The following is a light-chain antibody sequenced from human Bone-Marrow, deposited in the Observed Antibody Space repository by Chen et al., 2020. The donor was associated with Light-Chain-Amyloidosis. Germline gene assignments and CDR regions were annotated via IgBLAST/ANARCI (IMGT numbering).Light chain of an antibody. J-gene: IGLJ2*01. CDR3: QSADSSGTYEVI. V-gene: IGLV3-25*03. CDR2: SDT. Sequence: SYELTQPPSVSVSPGQTARITCSGDDLPTKYAYWYQQKPGQAPVLVIHSDTERPSGISERFSGSSSGTKATLTISGVQAEDEADYHCQSADSSGTYEVIFGGGTKLTVL. CDR1: DLPTKY.